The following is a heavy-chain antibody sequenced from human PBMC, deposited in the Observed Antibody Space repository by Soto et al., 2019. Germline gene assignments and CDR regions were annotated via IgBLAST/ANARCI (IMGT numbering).Heavy chain of an antibody. J-gene: IGHJ4*02. Sequence: EVQLVESGGGLVQPGGSLRLTCAASGFTLNGSWMSWVRQAPGKGLEWVANINQEGSDKYYVDSVKGRFTISRDNAKNSLDLQMNTLRAEDTAVYYCARGGGNFDQWGQGTLVTVSA. V-gene: IGHV3-7*04. D-gene: IGHD3-16*01. CDR2: INQEGSDK. CDR1: GFTLNGSW. CDR3: ARGGGNFDQ.